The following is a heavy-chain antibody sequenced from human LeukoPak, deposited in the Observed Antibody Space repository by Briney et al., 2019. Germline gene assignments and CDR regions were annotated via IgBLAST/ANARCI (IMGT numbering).Heavy chain of an antibody. J-gene: IGHJ4*02. D-gene: IGHD5-18*01. Sequence: GGSLRLSCAASGFTFSSYAMSWVRQAPGKGLEWVSGITGSGGSTYYADSVKGRFTISRDNSKNTLYLQMNSLRAEDTAVYYCARDRDTELSLFDYWGQGTLVTVSS. CDR2: ITGSGGST. V-gene: IGHV3-23*01. CDR1: GFTFSSYA. CDR3: ARDRDTELSLFDY.